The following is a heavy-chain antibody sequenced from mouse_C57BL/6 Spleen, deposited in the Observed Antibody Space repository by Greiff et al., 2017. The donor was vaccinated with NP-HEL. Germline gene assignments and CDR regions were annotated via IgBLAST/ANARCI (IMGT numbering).Heavy chain of an antibody. D-gene: IGHD4-1*01. CDR2: IYPGDGDT. V-gene: IGHV1-80*01. J-gene: IGHJ1*03. CDR1: GYAFSSYW. Sequence: QVQLKQSGAELVKPGASVKISCKASGYAFSSYWMNWVKQRPGKGLEWIGQIYPGDGDTNYNGKFKGKATLTADKSSSTAYMQLSSLTSEDSAVYFGAKALTGTPTWYFDVWGTGTTVTVSS. CDR3: AKALTGTPTWYFDV.